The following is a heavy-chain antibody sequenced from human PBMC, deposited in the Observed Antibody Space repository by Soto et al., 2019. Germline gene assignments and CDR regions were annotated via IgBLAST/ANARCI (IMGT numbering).Heavy chain of an antibody. D-gene: IGHD3-10*01. CDR2: IIPIFGTA. Sequence: QVPLVQSGAEVKKPGSSVKVSCKASGGTFSSYAISWVRQAPGQGLEWMGGIIPIFGTANYAQKFQGRVTITADERTSTAYMELSSLRSEDTAVYYCAREDLYYYGSGSYYSWFDPWGQGTLVTVSS. CDR1: GGTFSSYA. CDR3: AREDLYYYGSGSYYSWFDP. J-gene: IGHJ5*02. V-gene: IGHV1-69*01.